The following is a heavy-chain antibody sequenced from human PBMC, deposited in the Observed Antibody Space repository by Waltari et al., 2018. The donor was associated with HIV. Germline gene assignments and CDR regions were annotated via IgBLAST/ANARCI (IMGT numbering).Heavy chain of an antibody. D-gene: IGHD4-17*01. CDR3: ARAALRPTDFDY. CDR2: LSSISSYI. V-gene: IGHV3-21*01. CDR1: GCTFSSYS. J-gene: IGHJ4*02. Sequence: EVQLVESGGGLVKPGGSLRLSCAASGCTFSSYSMNWVRQAPGKWLEGVSALSSISSYIYYADSVKGRFTISRDNAKNSLYLQMNSLRAEDTAVYYCARAALRPTDFDYWGQGTLVTVSS.